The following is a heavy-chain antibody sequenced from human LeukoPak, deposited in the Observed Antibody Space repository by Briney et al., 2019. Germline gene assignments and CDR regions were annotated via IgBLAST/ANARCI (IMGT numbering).Heavy chain of an antibody. CDR3: ARDGSGTGWYSFDY. D-gene: IGHD6-19*01. Sequence: SETLSLTCTVSGGSISSSSYYWGWIRQPPGKGLEWIGSIYYSGSTYYNPSLKSRVTISVDTSKNQFSLKLSSVTAADKAVYYCARDGSGTGWYSFDYWGQGTLVTVSS. V-gene: IGHV4-39*07. CDR1: GGSISSSSYY. CDR2: IYYSGST. J-gene: IGHJ4*02.